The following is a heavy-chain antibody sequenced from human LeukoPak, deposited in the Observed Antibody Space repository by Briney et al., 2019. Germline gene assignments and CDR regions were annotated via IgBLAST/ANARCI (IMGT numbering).Heavy chain of an antibody. J-gene: IGHJ6*03. CDR3: ARREGSSWSYYYMDV. CDR2: INPNSGGT. Sequence: GAAVKVSCKASGYTFTGYYMHWVRQAPGQGLEWMGWINPNSGGTNYAQKFQGRVTMTRDTSISTAYMELSRLRSDDTAVYYCARREGSSWSYYYMDVWGKGTTVTISS. V-gene: IGHV1-2*02. D-gene: IGHD6-13*01. CDR1: GYTFTGYY.